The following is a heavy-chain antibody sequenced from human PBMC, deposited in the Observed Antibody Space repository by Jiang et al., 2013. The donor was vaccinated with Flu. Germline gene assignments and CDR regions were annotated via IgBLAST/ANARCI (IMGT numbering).Heavy chain of an antibody. V-gene: IGHV3-15*01. CDR2: IKSKADSATR. CDR1: GFTFNNAW. CDR3: TSGTGKSDFDY. D-gene: IGHD1-1*01. J-gene: IGHJ4*02. Sequence: LESGGGLVIPGGSLRLSCATSGFTFNNAWMSWVRQAPGKGLEWVGRIKSKADSATRDYATPVKGRFTISRDDSKNSLYLQMNSLKTEDTAVYYCTSGTGKSDFDYWGPGNPGHRLL.